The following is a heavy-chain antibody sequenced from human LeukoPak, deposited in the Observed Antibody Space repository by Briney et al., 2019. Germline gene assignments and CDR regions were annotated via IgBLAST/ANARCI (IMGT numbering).Heavy chain of an antibody. V-gene: IGHV4-4*07. Sequence: SETLSLTCTVSGGSISSYYWSWIRQPAGKGLEWIGRIYTSGSTYYNPSLKSRVTISVDTSKNQFSLKLSSVTAADTAVYYCARVVTMVRGVIGWFDPWGQGTLVTVSS. CDR1: GGSISSYY. CDR3: ARVVTMVRGVIGWFDP. D-gene: IGHD3-10*01. J-gene: IGHJ5*02. CDR2: IYTSGST.